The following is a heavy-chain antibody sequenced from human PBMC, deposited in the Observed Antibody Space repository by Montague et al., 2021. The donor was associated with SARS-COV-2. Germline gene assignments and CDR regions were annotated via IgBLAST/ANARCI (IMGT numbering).Heavy chain of an antibody. CDR2: VHYTGST. Sequence: SETLSLTCEVSGGSISSYYWSWIWQSPGKGLEWIGYVHYTGSTKYNPSLKTRVTLSLDTPKKHCSLKLKSVTAADTAVYYCARAQNTCFIANCVNYFEVWGLGALVTVSS. J-gene: IGHJ4*02. V-gene: IGHV4-59*01. CDR1: GGSISSYY. D-gene: IGHD1-1*01. CDR3: ARAQNTCFIANCVNYFEV.